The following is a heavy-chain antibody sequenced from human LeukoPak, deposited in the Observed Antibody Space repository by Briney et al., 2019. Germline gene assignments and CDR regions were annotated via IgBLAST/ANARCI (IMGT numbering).Heavy chain of an antibody. J-gene: IGHJ4*02. Sequence: SETLSLTCTVSGGSISSYYWSWIRQPPGKGLEWIGYIYYSGSTNYNPSLKSRVTISVDTSKNQFSLKLSSVTAADTAVYYCARTQSGVSGSYHFDYWGQGTLVTVSS. CDR3: ARTQSGVSGSYHFDY. CDR1: GGSISSYY. CDR2: IYYSGST. V-gene: IGHV4-59*08. D-gene: IGHD3-10*01.